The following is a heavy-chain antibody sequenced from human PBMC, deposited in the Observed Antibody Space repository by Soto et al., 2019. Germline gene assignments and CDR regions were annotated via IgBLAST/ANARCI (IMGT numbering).Heavy chain of an antibody. CDR2: MNPNSGNT. D-gene: IGHD4-17*01. J-gene: IGHJ4*02. CDR1: GYTFTSYD. Sequence: QVQLVQSGAEVKKPGASVKVSCKASGYTFTSYDINWVRQATGQGLEWMGWMNPNSGNTGYAQKYQGGVTMNRNTYISTAYMELSSLRSEAKAVYYWARVRHGGYPLAYWGQGTLVTVSS. CDR3: ARVRHGGYPLAY. V-gene: IGHV1-8*01.